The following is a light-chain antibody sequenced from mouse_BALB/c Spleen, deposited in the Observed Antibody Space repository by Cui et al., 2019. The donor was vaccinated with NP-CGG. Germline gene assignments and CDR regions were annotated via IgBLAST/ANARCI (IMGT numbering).Light chain of an antibody. J-gene: IGLJ1*01. Sequence: QDVVTHESALTTSPGETFPLTCRPSTGAVTSSNYTNWVQEKPDHLFTGLIGGTNNRAPGVPARFSGSLIGDKAALTITGAQTEDEAIYFCALWYSNHWVFGGGTKLTVL. V-gene: IGLV1*01. CDR1: TGAVTSSNY. CDR2: GTN. CDR3: ALWYSNHWV.